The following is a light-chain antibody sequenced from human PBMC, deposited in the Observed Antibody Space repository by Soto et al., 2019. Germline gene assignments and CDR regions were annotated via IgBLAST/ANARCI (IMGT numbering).Light chain of an antibody. V-gene: IGKV3-11*01. J-gene: IGKJ4*01. CDR3: RQYGRSLELA. CDR2: DTS. Sequence: LTQSPAILSLSPGEKATLSCTASQTVDSYMAWYQQRPGQPPRLLIHDTSHRASGVPARFRGSGSGTDFTLTITSLEPEDFAVYYCRQYGRSLELAVGGGTKVEIK. CDR1: QTVDSY.